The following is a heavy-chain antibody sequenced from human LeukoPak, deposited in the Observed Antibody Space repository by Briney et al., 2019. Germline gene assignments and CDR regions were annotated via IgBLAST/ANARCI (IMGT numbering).Heavy chain of an antibody. D-gene: IGHD6-19*01. CDR2: IYYSGST. V-gene: IGHV4-59*01. Sequence: PSETLSLTCIVSGGSISSYYWSWIRQPPGKGLEWIGYIYYSGSTNYNPSLKSRVTISVDTSKNQFSLKLSSVTAADTAVYYCARAGSGWYYYYYYMDVWGKGTTVTVSS. J-gene: IGHJ6*03. CDR1: GGSISSYY. CDR3: ARAGSGWYYYYYYMDV.